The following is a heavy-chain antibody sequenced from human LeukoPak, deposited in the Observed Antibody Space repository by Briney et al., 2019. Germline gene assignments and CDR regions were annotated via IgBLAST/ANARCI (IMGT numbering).Heavy chain of an antibody. CDR1: GFTFRNYW. Sequence: GGSLRLSCAASGFTFRNYWMSWVRQAPGKGLEWVANIKEDESEKYYVGSVKGRFTISRDDAKNSVYLQMNSLRAEDTAVYYCARDRYNSYWGQGTLVTVSS. J-gene: IGHJ4*02. D-gene: IGHD2-2*02. V-gene: IGHV3-7*01. CDR2: IKEDESEK. CDR3: ARDRYNSY.